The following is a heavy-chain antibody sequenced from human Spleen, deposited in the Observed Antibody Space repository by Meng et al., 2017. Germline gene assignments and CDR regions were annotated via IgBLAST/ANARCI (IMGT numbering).Heavy chain of an antibody. J-gene: IGHJ3*02. D-gene: IGHD3-9*01. CDR1: GYSFTSYW. CDR3: ARGITYYNRLTGHPDAFDI. V-gene: IGHV5-51*01. CDR2: IYPGDADT. Sequence: KVSCKGSGYSFTSYWIGWVRQRPGKGLEWMGFIYPGDADTRYSPSFQGQVTISADKSINTAYLQWSSLEASDTAMYYCARGITYYNRLTGHPDAFDIWGQAIMVTFSS.